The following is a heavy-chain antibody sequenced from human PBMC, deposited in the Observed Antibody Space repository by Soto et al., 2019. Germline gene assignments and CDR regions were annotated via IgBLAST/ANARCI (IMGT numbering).Heavy chain of an antibody. V-gene: IGHV4-61*08. CDR3: ARDKITGLFDY. CDR1: GGSISRGGYC. Sequence: PSESLSLTCAVAGGSISRGGYCWSWIRQPPVKGLEWIGYIYYSGSTHYNPSLKSRVTISVDTSKNQFSLKLTSVTAADTAVYYCARDKITGLFDYWGQGTLVTVSS. CDR2: IYYSGST. J-gene: IGHJ4*02. D-gene: IGHD2-8*02.